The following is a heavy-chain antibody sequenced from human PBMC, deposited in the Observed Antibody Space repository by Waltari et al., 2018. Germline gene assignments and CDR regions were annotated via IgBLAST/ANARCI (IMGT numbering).Heavy chain of an antibody. CDR2: IYHSGST. CDR1: GGSISSSNW. CDR3: ASCSSGWFDPYYYYYGMDV. Sequence: QVQLQESGPGLVKPSGTLSLTCAVSGGSISSSNWWSWVRQPPGKGLEWIGEIYHSGSTNYNPSLKSRVTISVDKSKNQFSLKLSSVTAADTAVYYCASCSSGWFDPYYYYYGMDVWGQGTTVTVSS. D-gene: IGHD6-19*01. V-gene: IGHV4-4*02. J-gene: IGHJ6*02.